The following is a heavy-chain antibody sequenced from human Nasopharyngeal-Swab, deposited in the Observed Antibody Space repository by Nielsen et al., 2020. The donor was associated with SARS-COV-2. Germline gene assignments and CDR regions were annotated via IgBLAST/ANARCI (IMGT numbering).Heavy chain of an antibody. J-gene: IGHJ4*02. CDR2: TYYGSKWYN. CDR1: GDSVSSNNVG. V-gene: IGHV6-1*01. D-gene: IGHD3-9*01. Sequence: LSLTCAISGDSVSSNNVGWNWIRQSPLRGLEWLGRTYYGSKWYNHYAPSVKSRVTIKPDTSKNQFSLQMDSVTPEDSAVYYCARGFLQTGFDYWGQGTLVTVSS. CDR3: ARGFLQTGFDY.